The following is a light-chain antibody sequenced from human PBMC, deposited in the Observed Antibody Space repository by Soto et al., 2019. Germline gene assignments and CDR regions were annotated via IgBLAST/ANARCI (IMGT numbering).Light chain of an antibody. J-gene: IGLJ2*01. Sequence: VLTQSPSASASLGASVKLTCTLSSGHSRYAIAWHQQQPEKGPRYLMKLSSDGSHSKGDGIPDRFSGSSSGAERYLTISSLQSEDEADYYCQTWDTGARVVFGGGTKVTVL. CDR1: SGHSRYA. CDR3: QTWDTGARVV. CDR2: LSSDGSH. V-gene: IGLV4-69*01.